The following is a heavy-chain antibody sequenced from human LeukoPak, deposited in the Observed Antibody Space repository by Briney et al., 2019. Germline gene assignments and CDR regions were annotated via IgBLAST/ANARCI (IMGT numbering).Heavy chain of an antibody. CDR2: IWDDGSQK. Sequence: PGGSLRLSCAASGFTFSSYSMNWVRQAPGKGLEWVAVIWDDGSQKYYADSVLGRFTISRDNSKNTLYLQMNSLRAEDTAVYYCARGWPVVTPLDYWGQGTLVTVSS. V-gene: IGHV3-33*08. J-gene: IGHJ4*02. D-gene: IGHD4-23*01. CDR3: ARGWPVVTPLDY. CDR1: GFTFSSYS.